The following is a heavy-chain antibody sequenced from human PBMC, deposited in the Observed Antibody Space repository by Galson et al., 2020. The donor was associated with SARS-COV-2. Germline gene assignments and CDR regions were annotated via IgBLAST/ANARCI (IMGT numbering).Heavy chain of an antibody. V-gene: IGHV3-30-3*01. Sequence: TGGSLRLSCEASGFTFSSYTMPWVRQAPGKGLEWVAVISDDGGNKYYADSVKGRFTISRDTSKNTLYLHMNSLRAEDTAVYYCARGGLELLYAFDVWGQGTMVTVSS. J-gene: IGHJ3*01. D-gene: IGHD2-21*02. CDR3: ARGGLELLYAFDV. CDR1: GFTFSSYT. CDR2: ISDDGGNK.